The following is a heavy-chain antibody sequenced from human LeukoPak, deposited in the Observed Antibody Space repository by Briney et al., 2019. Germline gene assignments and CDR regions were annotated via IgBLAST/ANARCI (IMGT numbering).Heavy chain of an antibody. D-gene: IGHD6-19*01. CDR2: IYYSGST. V-gene: IGHV4-39*01. CDR1: GGSITSSSYY. CDR3: ASRSIAVAGTPHAFDY. Sequence: SETLSLTCTVSGGSITSSSYYWGWIRQPPGKGPEWIGSIYYSGSTYYNPSLKSRVTISVDTSKNQFSLKLSSVTAADTAVYYCASRSIAVAGTPHAFDYWGQGTLVTVSS. J-gene: IGHJ4*02.